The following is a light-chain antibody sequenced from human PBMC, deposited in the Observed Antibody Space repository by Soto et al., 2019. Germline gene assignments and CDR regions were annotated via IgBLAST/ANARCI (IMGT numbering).Light chain of an antibody. CDR3: QSFVRSRTAWV. CDR1: SSNIGAGYD. J-gene: IGLJ3*02. V-gene: IGLV1-40*01. CDR2: GNT. Sequence: QSVLTQPPSVSGAPGQRVTLSCTGSSSNIGAGYDVHWYQQLPGTAPTLLISGNTDRPSGVPDRFSGSKSGTSASLAITGLQNEDEADYYGQSFVRSRTAWVFGGGTTLTVL.